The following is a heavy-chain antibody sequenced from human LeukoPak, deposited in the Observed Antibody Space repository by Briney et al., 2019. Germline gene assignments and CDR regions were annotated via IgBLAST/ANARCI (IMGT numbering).Heavy chain of an antibody. J-gene: IGHJ6*02. D-gene: IGHD6-19*01. CDR2: MNPNSGNT. CDR3: ARMYSSGWSLYFLGGYYYGMDV. Sequence: GASVKVSCKASGNTFTSYDINWVRQATGQGLEWMGWMNPNSGNTGYAQKFQGRVTMTRNTSISTAYMELSSLRSEDTAVYYCARMYSSGWSLYFLGGYYYGMDVWGQGTTVTVSS. CDR1: GNTFTSYD. V-gene: IGHV1-8*01.